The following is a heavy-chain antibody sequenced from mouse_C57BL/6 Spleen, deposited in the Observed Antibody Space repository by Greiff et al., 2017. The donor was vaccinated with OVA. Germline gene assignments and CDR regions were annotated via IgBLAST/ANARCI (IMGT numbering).Heavy chain of an antibody. CDR3: ARLDDGRHGAMYY. Sequence: QVQLQQSGAELARPGASVKMSCKASGYTFTSYTMHWVKQRPGQGLEWIGYINPSSGYTKYNQKFKDKATLTADKSSSTAYMQLSSLTSEDSAVYYCARLDDGRHGAMYYWGQGTSVTVSS. J-gene: IGHJ4*01. V-gene: IGHV1-4*01. D-gene: IGHD2-3*01. CDR2: INPSSGYT. CDR1: GYTFTSYT.